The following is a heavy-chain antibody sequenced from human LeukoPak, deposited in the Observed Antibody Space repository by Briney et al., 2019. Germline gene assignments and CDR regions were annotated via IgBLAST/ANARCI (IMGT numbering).Heavy chain of an antibody. Sequence: SETLSLTCTVSGCSISSSSYYWGWIRQPPGKGLEGIGSIYYSGSTYYNPSLKSRVTISVDTSKNQFSLKLSSVTAADTAVYYCARDGPRWIQLGTLGYWGQGTLVTVSS. CDR1: GCSISSSSYY. CDR3: ARDGPRWIQLGTLGY. J-gene: IGHJ4*02. V-gene: IGHV4-39*07. D-gene: IGHD5-24*01. CDR2: IYYSGST.